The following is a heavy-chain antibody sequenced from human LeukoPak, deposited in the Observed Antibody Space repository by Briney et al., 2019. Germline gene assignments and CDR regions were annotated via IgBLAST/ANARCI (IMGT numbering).Heavy chain of an antibody. D-gene: IGHD6-19*01. J-gene: IGHJ4*02. CDR2: FDPEDGET. CDR1: GYTLTELS. Sequence: GASVKVSCKVSGYTLTELSMHWVRQAPGKGLEWMGGFDPEDGETIYAQKFQGRVTMTEDTSTDTAYMELSSLRSEDTAVYYCATTLPNSSGWYCRNWDYWGQGTLVTVSS. V-gene: IGHV1-24*01. CDR3: ATTLPNSSGWYCRNWDY.